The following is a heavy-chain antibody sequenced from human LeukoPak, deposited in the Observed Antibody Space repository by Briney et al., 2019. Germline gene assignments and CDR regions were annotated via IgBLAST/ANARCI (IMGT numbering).Heavy chain of an antibody. CDR2: IYHSGST. Sequence: PSETLSLTCTVSGYSISSGYYWGWIRQPPGKGLEWIGSIYHSGSTYYNPSLKSRVTISVDTSKNQFSLKLSSVTAADTAVYYCARVKQGDYLETNEFDYWGQGTLVTVSS. J-gene: IGHJ4*02. CDR1: GYSISSGYY. CDR3: ARVKQGDYLETNEFDY. V-gene: IGHV4-38-2*02. D-gene: IGHD4-17*01.